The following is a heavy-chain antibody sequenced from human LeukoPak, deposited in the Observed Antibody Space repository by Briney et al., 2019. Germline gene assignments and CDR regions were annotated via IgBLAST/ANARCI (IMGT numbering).Heavy chain of an antibody. J-gene: IGHJ4*02. V-gene: IGHV5-10-1*01. CDR1: GYSFTNYW. D-gene: IGHD5-18*01. CDR3: ARTRGYSYAPPFDF. CDR2: IDPSDSYT. Sequence: GESLKISCKGSGYSFTNYWITWVRQMPGKGLEWMGRIDPSDSYTKYSPSFQGHVTISADKSITISYLQWSSLKASDTAMYYCARTRGYSYAPPFDFWGQGTLVTLSS.